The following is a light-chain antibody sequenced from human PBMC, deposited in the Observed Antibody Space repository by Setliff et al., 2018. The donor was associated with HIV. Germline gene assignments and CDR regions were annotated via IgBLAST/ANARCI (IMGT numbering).Light chain of an antibody. Sequence: QSALTQPASVSGSPGQSITISCTGISSDVGDYQSVSWYQQHPGKAPKLMIYEVSDRPSGVSNRFSGSKSGNTASLTISRLQAEDEADYFCSSNTSRSPFYVFATGTKV. CDR1: SSDVGDYQS. V-gene: IGLV2-14*01. CDR2: EVS. J-gene: IGLJ1*01. CDR3: SSNTSRSPFYV.